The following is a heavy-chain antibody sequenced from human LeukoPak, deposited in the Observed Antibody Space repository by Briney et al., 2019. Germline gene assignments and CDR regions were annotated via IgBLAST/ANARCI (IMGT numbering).Heavy chain of an antibody. D-gene: IGHD5-12*01. Sequence: PGGSLRLSCAASGFTFRNHWMSWVRQAPGKGLEWVASIKEDGREKYYVDSVKGRFTISRDNAKNSLNLQMNSLRAEDTAVYYCATGATVTTIYYYYYMDVWGKGTTVTVSS. CDR1: GFTFRNHW. CDR2: IKEDGREK. CDR3: ATGATVTTIYYYYYMDV. V-gene: IGHV3-7*01. J-gene: IGHJ6*03.